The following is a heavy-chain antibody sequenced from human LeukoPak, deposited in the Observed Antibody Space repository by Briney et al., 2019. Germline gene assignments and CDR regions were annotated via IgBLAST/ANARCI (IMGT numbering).Heavy chain of an antibody. V-gene: IGHV3-21*04. J-gene: IGHJ1*01. CDR2: ISSSSSYI. CDR1: GFTFSSYS. D-gene: IGHD3-22*01. CDR3: AKGLHYYDSSGYYYSEYFQH. Sequence: PGGSLRLSCAASGFTFSSYSMNWVRQAPGKGLEWVSSISSSSSYIYYADSVKGRFTISRDNAKNSLYLQMNSLRAEDMALYYCAKGLHYYDSSGYYYSEYFQHWGQGTLVTVSS.